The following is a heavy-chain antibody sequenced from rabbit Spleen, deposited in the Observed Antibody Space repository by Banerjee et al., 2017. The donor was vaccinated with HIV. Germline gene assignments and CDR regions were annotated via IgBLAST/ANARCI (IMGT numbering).Heavy chain of an antibody. CDR3: VRDQAGYVGFGPFYFNL. Sequence: QEQLVESGGGLVQPGGSLKLSCEASGFDFTNYGVSWVRQPPGKGLEWIGYIDPLFGSTYYANWVNGRFSISRENTQNTVYLQLNSLTATDTATYFCVRDQAGYVGFGPFYFNLWGQGTPVTVS. V-gene: IGHV1S47*01. CDR2: IDPLFGST. CDR1: GFDFTNYG. D-gene: IGHD4-2*01. J-gene: IGHJ4*01.